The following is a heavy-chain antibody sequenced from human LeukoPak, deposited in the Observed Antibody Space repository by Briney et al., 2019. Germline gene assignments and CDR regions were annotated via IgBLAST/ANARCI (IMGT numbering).Heavy chain of an antibody. CDR1: GFTFRNHD. CDR3: ALGDYGNFPRNFDY. Sequence: GGSLRLSCEASGFTFRNHDMHWLRQAPGEGLEWVAVVFKDGKRKLYGDPGRGRFTVSRDNSQNTLYLQMNGLRTEDTAVYYCALGDYGNFPRNFDYWGQGTLVSVSA. D-gene: IGHD4-17*01. J-gene: IGHJ4*02. V-gene: IGHV3-30*03. CDR2: VFKDGKRK.